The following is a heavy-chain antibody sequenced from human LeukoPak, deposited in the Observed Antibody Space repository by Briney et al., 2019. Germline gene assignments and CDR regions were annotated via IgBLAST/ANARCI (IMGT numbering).Heavy chain of an antibody. CDR2: INPNSGGT. CDR1: GYTFTGYY. V-gene: IGHV1-2*02. D-gene: IGHD6-19*01. Sequence: GASVKVSCKASGYTFTGYYMHWVRQAPGQGLEWMGWINPNSGGTNYAQKFQGRVTMTRDTSISTAYMELSRLRSDDTAVYYCARGRVLRSGRSEYFDSWGQGTLVTVSS. CDR3: ARGRVLRSGRSEYFDS. J-gene: IGHJ4*02.